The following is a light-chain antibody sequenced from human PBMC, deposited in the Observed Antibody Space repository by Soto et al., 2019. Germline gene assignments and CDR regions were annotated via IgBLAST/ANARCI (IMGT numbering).Light chain of an antibody. Sequence: ALTQPASVSGSPGQSITIPCTGTSSDVGSYKLVSWYQQHPGKAPKLMIYEGSKRPSGVSNRFSGSKSGNTASLTISGLQAEDEADYYCCSYAGSSTFYVFGTGTKVTVL. CDR1: SSDVGSYKL. V-gene: IGLV2-23*01. CDR3: CSYAGSSTFYV. J-gene: IGLJ1*01. CDR2: EGS.